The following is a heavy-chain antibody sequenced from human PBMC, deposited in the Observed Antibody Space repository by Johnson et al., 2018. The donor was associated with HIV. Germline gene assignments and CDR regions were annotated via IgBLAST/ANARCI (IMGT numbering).Heavy chain of an antibody. V-gene: IGHV3-30*18. CDR2: ISYDGSNK. CDR3: AKIIGYSSGLEI. CDR1: GFTFSSFG. D-gene: IGHD6-19*01. J-gene: IGHJ3*02. Sequence: VQLVESGGGVVQPGRSLRLSCATSGFTFSSFGMHWVRQAPGKGLEWVAVISYDGSNKYYADSVKGRFIISRDNSKNTLYLQMNSLRAEDTAVYYCAKIIGYSSGLEIWGQGTMVTVSS.